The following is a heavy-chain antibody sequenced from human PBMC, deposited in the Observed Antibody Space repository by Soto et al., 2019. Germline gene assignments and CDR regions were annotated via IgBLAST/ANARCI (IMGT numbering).Heavy chain of an antibody. D-gene: IGHD3-9*01. V-gene: IGHV4-4*07. J-gene: IGHJ4*02. Sequence: SETLSLTCTVSGGSISSYYWSWIRQPAGKGLEWIGRIYTSGSTNYNPSLKSRVTMSVDTSKNQFSLKLSSVTAADTAVYYCARDRVLRYFGPLDYWGQGTLVTSPQ. CDR1: GGSISSYY. CDR2: IYTSGST. CDR3: ARDRVLRYFGPLDY.